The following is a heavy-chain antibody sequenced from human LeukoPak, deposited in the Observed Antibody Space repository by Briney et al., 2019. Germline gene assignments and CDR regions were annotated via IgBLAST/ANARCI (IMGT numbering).Heavy chain of an antibody. V-gene: IGHV4-31*03. J-gene: IGHJ6*03. CDR3: AREHIEVVVAATKSRRYYYMDV. D-gene: IGHD2-15*01. CDR1: GGSISSGGYY. Sequence: PSQTLSLTCTVSGGSISSGGYYWSWIRQHPGKGLEWIGYIYYSGSTYYNPSLKSRVTISVDTSKNQFSLKLSSVTAADTAVYYCAREHIEVVVAATKSRRYYYMDVWGKGTTVTVSS. CDR2: IYYSGST.